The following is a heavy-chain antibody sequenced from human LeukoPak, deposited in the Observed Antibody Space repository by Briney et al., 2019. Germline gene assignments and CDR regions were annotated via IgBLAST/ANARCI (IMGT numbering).Heavy chain of an antibody. Sequence: GGSLRLSCATSGFTFSSYWMSWVRRAPGKGLEWVAVISYDGSNKYYADSVKGRFTISRDNSKNTLYLQMNSLRAEDTAVYYCARVRGSPWGYYYYYGMDVWGQGTTVTVSS. V-gene: IGHV3-30*03. CDR3: ARVRGSPWGYYYYYGMDV. CDR2: ISYDGSNK. CDR1: GFTFSSYW. D-gene: IGHD7-27*01. J-gene: IGHJ6*02.